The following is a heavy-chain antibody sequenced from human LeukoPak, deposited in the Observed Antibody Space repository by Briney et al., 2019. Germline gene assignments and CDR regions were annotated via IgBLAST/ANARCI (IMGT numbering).Heavy chain of an antibody. D-gene: IGHD1-26*01. CDR2: IKQDGSEK. J-gene: IGHJ4*02. CDR3: ASRVGAWRGFDY. V-gene: IGHV3-7*01. Sequence: GGSLRLSCAAPGFTFSSYWMSWVRQAPGKGLEWVANIKQDGSEKYYVDSVKGRFTISRDNAKNSLYLQMNSLRAEDTAVYYCASRVGAWRGFDYWGQGTLVTVSS. CDR1: GFTFSSYW.